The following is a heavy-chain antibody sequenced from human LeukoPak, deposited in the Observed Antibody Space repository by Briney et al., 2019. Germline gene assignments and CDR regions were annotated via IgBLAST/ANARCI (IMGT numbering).Heavy chain of an antibody. CDR2: IYHSGST. Sequence: SETLSLTCTVSGYSISSGYYWGWIRQPPGKGLDWIGSIYHSGSTYYNPSLKSRVTISVDTSKNQFSLKLSSVTAADTAVYYCARETQTVTTSFDYWGQGTLVTVFS. CDR3: ARETQTVTTSFDY. V-gene: IGHV4-38-2*02. CDR1: GYSISSGYY. J-gene: IGHJ4*02. D-gene: IGHD4-17*01.